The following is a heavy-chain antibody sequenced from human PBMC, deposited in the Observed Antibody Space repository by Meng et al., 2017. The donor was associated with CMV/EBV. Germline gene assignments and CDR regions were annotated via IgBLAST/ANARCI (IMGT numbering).Heavy chain of an antibody. D-gene: IGHD2-2*01. J-gene: IGHJ4*02. V-gene: IGHV4-59*01. CDR2: IYYSGST. Sequence: ESLKISCTVSGGSISSYYWSWIRQPPGKGLEWIGYIYYSGSTNYNPSLKSRVTISVDTSKNQFSLKLSSVTAADTAVYYCAREAIDCSSTSCELDYWGQGTLVTVSS. CDR1: GGSISSYY. CDR3: AREAIDCSSTSCELDY.